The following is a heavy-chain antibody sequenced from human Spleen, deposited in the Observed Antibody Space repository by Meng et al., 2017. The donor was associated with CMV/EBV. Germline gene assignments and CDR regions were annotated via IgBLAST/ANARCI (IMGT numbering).Heavy chain of an antibody. CDR2: ISHDGSNE. CDR3: ARDEGAVDY. D-gene: IGHD1-26*01. V-gene: IGHV3-30*04. J-gene: IGHJ4*02. Sequence: GESLKISCVASGFSFKVYAIHWVRQAPGKGLEWLAIISHDGSNEFYADSVKGRFTISRDNAKNSLYLQMNSLRAEDTAVYYCARDEGAVDYWGQGTLVTVSS. CDR1: GFSFKVYA.